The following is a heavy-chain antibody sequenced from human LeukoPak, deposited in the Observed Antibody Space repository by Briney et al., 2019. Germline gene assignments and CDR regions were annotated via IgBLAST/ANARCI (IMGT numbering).Heavy chain of an antibody. Sequence: SETLSLTCAVYGGSFSGYYWSWIRQPPGKGLEWIGEINHNGSTNYNPSLKSRVTISVDTSKNQFSLKLSSVTAADTAVYYCARGRDSSETRNDYWGQGTLVTVSS. V-gene: IGHV4-34*01. CDR2: INHNGST. D-gene: IGHD3-22*01. CDR1: GGSFSGYY. CDR3: ARGRDSSETRNDY. J-gene: IGHJ4*02.